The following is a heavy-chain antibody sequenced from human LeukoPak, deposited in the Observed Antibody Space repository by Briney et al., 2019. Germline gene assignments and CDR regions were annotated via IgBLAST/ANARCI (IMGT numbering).Heavy chain of an antibody. V-gene: IGHV4-34*01. CDR1: GGSFSGYY. Sequence: SETLSLTCAVYGGSFSGYYWSWIRQPPGKGLEWIGEINHSGSTNYNPSLKSRVTISVDTSKNQFSLRLSSVTAADTAVYYCARMRLGYCSSTTCYNYYYYMDVWGKGTTVTVSS. CDR2: INHSGST. J-gene: IGHJ6*03. D-gene: IGHD2-2*01. CDR3: ARMRLGYCSSTTCYNYYYYMDV.